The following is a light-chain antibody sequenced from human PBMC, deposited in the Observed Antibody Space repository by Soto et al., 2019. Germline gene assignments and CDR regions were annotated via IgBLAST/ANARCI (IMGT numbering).Light chain of an antibody. CDR3: MQATQFPWT. CDR1: QSLVHSDGNTY. CDR2: KIS. J-gene: IGKJ1*01. Sequence: DIVMTQTPLSSPVTLGQPASISCRSSQSLVHSDGNTYLSWLQQRPGQPPRLLICKISNRFSGVPDRFSGRGAGTDFTLKISRVEAEDVGVYYCMQATQFPWTFGQGTKVEIK. V-gene: IGKV2-24*01.